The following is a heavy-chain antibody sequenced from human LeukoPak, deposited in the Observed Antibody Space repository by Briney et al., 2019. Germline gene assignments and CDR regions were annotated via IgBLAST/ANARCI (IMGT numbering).Heavy chain of an antibody. CDR2: ISYDGSNK. CDR3: ASPRALAAMVTSYFDY. Sequence: PGRSLRLSCAASGFTFSSYGMHWVRQAPGKGLEWVAVISYDGSNKYYADSVKGRFTISRDNSKNTLYLQMNSLRAEDTAVYYCASPRALAAMVTSYFDYWGQGTLVTVSS. V-gene: IGHV3-30*03. J-gene: IGHJ4*02. D-gene: IGHD5-18*01. CDR1: GFTFSSYG.